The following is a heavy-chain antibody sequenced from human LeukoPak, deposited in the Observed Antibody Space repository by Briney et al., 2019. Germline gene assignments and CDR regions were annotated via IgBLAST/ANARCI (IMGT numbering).Heavy chain of an antibody. CDR1: GFTFSSYD. CDR2: IGTAGDT. CDR3: ARGGSGYGVSLDY. J-gene: IGHJ4*02. V-gene: IGHV3-13*01. D-gene: IGHD5-18*01. Sequence: GGSLRPSCAASGFTFSSYDMHWVRQATGKGLEWVSAIGTAGDTYYPGSVKGRFTISRENAKNSLYLQMNSLRAGDTAVYYCARGGSGYGVSLDYWGQGTLVTVSS.